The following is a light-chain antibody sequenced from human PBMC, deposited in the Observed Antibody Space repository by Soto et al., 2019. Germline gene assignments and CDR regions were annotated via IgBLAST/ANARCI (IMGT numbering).Light chain of an antibody. CDR1: QDISKY. J-gene: IGKJ4*01. Sequence: DIQMTQSPSSLSASVGDRVTIACQASQDISKYLNWYQFRPGQAPKLLIYDASNLETGVPSRFRGSGSGTHLTLTIISLQPEDVATYYCQQYDNLLALTFGGGTKVQIK. V-gene: IGKV1-33*01. CDR3: QQYDNLLALT. CDR2: DAS.